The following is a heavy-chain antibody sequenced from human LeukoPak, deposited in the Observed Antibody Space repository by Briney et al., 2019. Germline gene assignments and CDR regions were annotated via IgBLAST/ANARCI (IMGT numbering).Heavy chain of an antibody. CDR1: GFTFSSYA. V-gene: IGHV3-23*01. CDR3: AKVPGIAVAGTPGGY. J-gene: IGHJ4*02. Sequence: EGSLRLSCAASGFTFSSYAMSWVRQAPGKGLEWVSAISGSGGSTYYADSVKGRFTISRDNSKNTLYLQMNSLRAEDTAVYYCAKVPGIAVAGTPGGYWGQGTLVTVSS. CDR2: ISGSGGST. D-gene: IGHD6-19*01.